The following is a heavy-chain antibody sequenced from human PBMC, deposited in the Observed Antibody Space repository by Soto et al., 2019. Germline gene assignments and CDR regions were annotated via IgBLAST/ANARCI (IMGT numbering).Heavy chain of an antibody. CDR2: ISGSGGST. Sequence: GGSLRLSCAASGFTFSSYAMSWVRQAPGKGLEWVSAISGSGGSTCYADSVKGRFTISRDNSKNTLYLQMNSLRAEDTAVYYCAKASVRGVIAGPYYYYGMDVWGQGTTVTVSS. CDR3: AKASVRGVIAGPYYYYGMDV. J-gene: IGHJ6*02. CDR1: GFTFSSYA. D-gene: IGHD3-10*01. V-gene: IGHV3-23*01.